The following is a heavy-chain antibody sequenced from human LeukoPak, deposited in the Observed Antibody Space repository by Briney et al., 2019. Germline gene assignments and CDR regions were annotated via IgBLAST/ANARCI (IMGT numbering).Heavy chain of an antibody. CDR3: VGSSGWWGFDY. CDR2: ISYDGSNK. V-gene: IGHV3-30*03. Sequence: PGGSLRLSCAASGFTFNSYGMHWVRQAPGKGLEWVAVISYDGSNKYYADSVKGRFTISRDNSKNTLYLQMNSLRAEDTAVYYCVGSSGWWGFDYWGQGTLVTVSS. CDR1: GFTFNSYG. J-gene: IGHJ4*02. D-gene: IGHD6-19*01.